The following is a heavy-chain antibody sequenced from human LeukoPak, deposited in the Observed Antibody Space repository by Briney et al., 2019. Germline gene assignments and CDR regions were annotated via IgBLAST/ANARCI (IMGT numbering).Heavy chain of an antibody. CDR1: GFTFSTCG. D-gene: IGHD6-19*01. Sequence: GGSLRLSCEASGFTFSTCGIHWVRQAPGKGLEWVSYISGSGTNIYYADSVKGRFTISRDNAKNSLSLQMNSLRAEDTAIYYCAREAVPGGRGDTFDIWGQGTMVTVSS. J-gene: IGHJ3*02. CDR3: AREAVPGGRGDTFDI. V-gene: IGHV3-48*03. CDR2: ISGSGTNI.